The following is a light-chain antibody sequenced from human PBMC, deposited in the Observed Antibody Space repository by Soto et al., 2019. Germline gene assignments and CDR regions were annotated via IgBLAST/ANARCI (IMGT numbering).Light chain of an antibody. J-gene: IGKJ1*01. CDR3: QQFYNYPRT. Sequence: AIRMTQSPSSFSASTGDRVSITCRATQDIGTYLAWYQQIPGKAPKLLIYDASTLQTGVPSRFSGSGSGTDFTLTISYLKSEDFGTYYCQQFYNYPRTFGQGTTVDIK. V-gene: IGKV1-8*01. CDR2: DAS. CDR1: QDIGTY.